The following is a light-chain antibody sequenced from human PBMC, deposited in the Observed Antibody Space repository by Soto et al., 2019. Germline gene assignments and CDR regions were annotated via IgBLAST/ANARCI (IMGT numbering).Light chain of an antibody. CDR3: QQYNKWPPA. Sequence: EVVMTQSPATLSVSPGERATLSCRASQSVNSDLAWYQQKPGQAPRLLIYGASTRATGVPASFSGSGSGAEFTLTISSLQSEDFAVYFCQQYNKWPPAVGQGTKVDIK. CDR2: GAS. J-gene: IGKJ1*01. V-gene: IGKV3-15*01. CDR1: QSVNSD.